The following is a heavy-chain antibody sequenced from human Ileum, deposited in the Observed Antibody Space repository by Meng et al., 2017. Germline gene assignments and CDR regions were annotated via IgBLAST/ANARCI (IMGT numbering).Heavy chain of an antibody. CDR1: GGSLSSGDYY. CDR2: IYYSGST. Sequence: QVQLQESGPGLVKPSQTLSLTCTVSGGSLSSGDYYWRWIRQPPGKGLEWIGYIYYSGSTYYNPSLKSRVTISVDTSKNQFSLKLSSVTAADTAVYYCARENTIFGVVWGSWFDPWGQGTLVTVSS. V-gene: IGHV4-30-4*01. D-gene: IGHD3-3*01. J-gene: IGHJ5*02. CDR3: ARENTIFGVVWGSWFDP.